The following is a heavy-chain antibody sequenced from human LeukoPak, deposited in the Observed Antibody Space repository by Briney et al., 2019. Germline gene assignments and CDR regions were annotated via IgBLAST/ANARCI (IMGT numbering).Heavy chain of an antibody. Sequence: PGGSLRLSCAASGFTFSSSAMSWVRQAPGKGPEWVSAISNNGGYTYYADSVQGLFTVSRDNSKSTLCLQMNSLRAEDTAVYYCAKQLGYCSDGSCYFPYWGQGTLVTVSS. CDR3: AKQLGYCSDGSCYFPY. CDR2: ISNNGGYT. D-gene: IGHD2-15*01. CDR1: GFTFSSSA. V-gene: IGHV3-23*01. J-gene: IGHJ4*02.